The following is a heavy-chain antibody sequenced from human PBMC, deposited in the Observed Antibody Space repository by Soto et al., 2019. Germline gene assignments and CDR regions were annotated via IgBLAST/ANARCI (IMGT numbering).Heavy chain of an antibody. J-gene: IGHJ4*02. V-gene: IGHV4-59*12. D-gene: IGHD7-27*01. CDR3: ARGWGRIFDY. CDR1: GGSISSYY. CDR2: IYYSDST. Sequence: SETLSLTCTVSGGSISSYYWSWIRQPPGKGLEWIGYIYYSDSTNYNPSLKSRVIISVDTSKNQFSLKLSSVTAADTAVYYCARGWGRIFDYWGQGTLVTVSS.